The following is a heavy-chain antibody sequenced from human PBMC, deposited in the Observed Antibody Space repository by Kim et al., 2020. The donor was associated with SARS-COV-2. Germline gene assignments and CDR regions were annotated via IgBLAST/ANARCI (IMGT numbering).Heavy chain of an antibody. CDR1: GFTFSSYG. CDR3: ARDGSGSYYTRWDY. J-gene: IGHJ4*02. Sequence: GGSLRLSCAASGFTFSSYGMHWVRQAPGKGLEWVAVISYDGSNKYYADSVKGRFTISRDNSKNTLYLQMNSLRAEDTAVYYCARDGSGSYYTRWDYWGQGTLVTVSS. CDR2: ISYDGSNK. V-gene: IGHV3-33*05. D-gene: IGHD3-10*01.